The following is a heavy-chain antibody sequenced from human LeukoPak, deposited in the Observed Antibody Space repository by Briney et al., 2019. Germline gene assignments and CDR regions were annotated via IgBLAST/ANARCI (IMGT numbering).Heavy chain of an antibody. Sequence: SETLSLTCIVSGGSISGYYWSWIRQPPGKGLEWIGYIYYSGSTNYNPSLKSRITISVDTSKNQFSLKLSSVTAADTAVYYCARGANWGSPDYWGQGTLVTVSS. V-gene: IGHV4-59*01. J-gene: IGHJ4*02. D-gene: IGHD7-27*01. CDR3: ARGANWGSPDY. CDR2: IYYSGST. CDR1: GGSISGYY.